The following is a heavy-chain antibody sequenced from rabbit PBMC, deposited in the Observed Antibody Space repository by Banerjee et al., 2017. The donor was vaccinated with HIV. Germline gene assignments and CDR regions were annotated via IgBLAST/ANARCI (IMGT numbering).Heavy chain of an antibody. D-gene: IGHD1-1*01. Sequence: QEQLEESGGDLVKPEGSLTLTCTASGFSFSSSYWICWVRQAPGKGLEWIACIYGGGVGSTDYATWAKGRFTISKTSSTTVTLQMTSLTPADTATYFCARAFHGSSGYKLWGQGTLVTVS. V-gene: IGHV1S45*01. CDR3: ARAFHGSSGYKL. J-gene: IGHJ6*01. CDR1: GFSFSSSYW. CDR2: IYGGGVGST.